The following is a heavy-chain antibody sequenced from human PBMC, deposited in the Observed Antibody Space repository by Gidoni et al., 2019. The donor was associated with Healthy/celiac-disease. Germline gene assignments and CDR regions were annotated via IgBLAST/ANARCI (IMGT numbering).Heavy chain of an antibody. D-gene: IGHD6-13*01. CDR3: AMPFLTAAGILDY. Sequence: QVQLVESGGGVVQPGRSLRLSCAASGFTFSSYAMHWVRQAPGKGLEWVAVISYDGSNKYYADSVKGRFTISRDNSKNTLYLQMNSLRAEDTAVYYCAMPFLTAAGILDYWGQGTLVTVSS. CDR2: ISYDGSNK. V-gene: IGHV3-30-3*01. J-gene: IGHJ4*02. CDR1: GFTFSSYA.